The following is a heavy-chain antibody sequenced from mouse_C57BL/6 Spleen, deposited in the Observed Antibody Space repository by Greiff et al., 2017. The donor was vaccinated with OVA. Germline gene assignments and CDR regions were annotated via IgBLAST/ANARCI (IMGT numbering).Heavy chain of an antibody. D-gene: IGHD2-2*01. V-gene: IGHV1-9*01. CDR2: ILPGSGST. CDR1: GYTFTGYW. J-gene: IGHJ3*01. CDR3: ARGGGYDEGVWFAY. Sequence: VQLQQSGAELMKPGASVTLSCKATGYTFTGYWIAWVKQRPGHGLEWIGEILPGSGSTNYNEKFKGKATFTVDTSSNTAYMQISSLTTEDSAIYYGARGGGYDEGVWFAYWGQGTLVTVSA.